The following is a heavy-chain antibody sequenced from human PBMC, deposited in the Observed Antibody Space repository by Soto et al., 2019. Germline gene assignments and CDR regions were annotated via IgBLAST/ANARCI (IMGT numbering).Heavy chain of an antibody. CDR3: ARAVYYVILTGTATYFDY. CDR1: GYTFTSYG. V-gene: IGHV1-18*01. J-gene: IGHJ4*02. CDR2: ISTYNGNT. D-gene: IGHD3-9*01. Sequence: ASVKVSCKASGYTFTSYGISWVRQAPGQGLEWMGWISTYNGNTNYAQKLQGRVTMTTDTSTSTAYMELRSLRSDDTAVYYCARAVYYVILTGTATYFDYWGQGTLVTVSS.